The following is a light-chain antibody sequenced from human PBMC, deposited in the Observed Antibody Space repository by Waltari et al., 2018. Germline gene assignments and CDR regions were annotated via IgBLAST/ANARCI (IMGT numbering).Light chain of an antibody. CDR3: QQLNSYPFT. CDR1: QGISSF. V-gene: IGKV1-9*01. CDR2: DAS. J-gene: IGKJ3*01. Sequence: DIQLTQSPSFLSASVGDRVTITCRASQGISSFFVWYQQKPGKAPKLLIYDASTLQTGVPSRFSGSASGTEFTLTISSLQPEDFATYYCQQLNSYPFTFGPGTKVDIE.